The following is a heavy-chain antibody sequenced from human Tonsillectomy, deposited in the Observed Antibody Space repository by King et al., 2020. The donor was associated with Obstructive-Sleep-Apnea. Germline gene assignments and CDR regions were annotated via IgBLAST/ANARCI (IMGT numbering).Heavy chain of an antibody. CDR1: GFTFSSDS. Sequence: VQLVESGGGLVQPGGSLRLSCAASGFTFSSDSMNWVRQAPGKGLEGVAYIISSSSAIYYADSVKGRFTISRDNAKNSLYLQMNSLRAEDTAVYYCAREPLGSEAIFDYWGQGTLVTVSS. CDR2: IISSSSAI. V-gene: IGHV3-48*04. J-gene: IGHJ4*02. CDR3: AREPLGSEAIFDY. D-gene: IGHD1-26*01.